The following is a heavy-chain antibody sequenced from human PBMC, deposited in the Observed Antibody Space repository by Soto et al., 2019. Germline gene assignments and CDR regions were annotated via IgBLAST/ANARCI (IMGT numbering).Heavy chain of an antibody. CDR3: AKANSGTYSGFDC. CDR2: ITYSGGTT. CDR1: GFTFSSYA. D-gene: IGHD1-26*01. J-gene: IGHJ4*02. V-gene: IGHV3-23*01. Sequence: HPGGSLRLSCVTSGFTFSSYAMSWVRQAPGKGLEWVSIITYSGGTTYYADSVEGRFTISRDNSKNTLYLQMNRLRAEDTAVYYCAKANSGTYSGFDCWGQGT.